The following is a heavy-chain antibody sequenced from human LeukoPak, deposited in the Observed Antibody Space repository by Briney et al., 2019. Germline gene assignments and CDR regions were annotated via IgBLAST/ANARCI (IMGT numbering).Heavy chain of an antibody. J-gene: IGHJ4*02. D-gene: IGHD3-22*01. Sequence: SETLSLTCAVYGGSFSGYYWSWIRQPPGKGLEWIGEINHSGSTNYNPSLKSRVTISVDTSKNQFSLKLSSVTAADTAVYYCAREAGSSGYYYGLDYWGQGTLVTVSS. CDR3: AREAGSSGYYYGLDY. V-gene: IGHV4-34*01. CDR1: GGSFSGYY. CDR2: INHSGST.